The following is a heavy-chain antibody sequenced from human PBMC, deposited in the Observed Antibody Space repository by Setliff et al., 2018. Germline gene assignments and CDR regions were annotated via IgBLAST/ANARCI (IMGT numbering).Heavy chain of an antibody. D-gene: IGHD1-1*01. V-gene: IGHV3-23*01. CDR2: ISGSGYST. Sequence: PGESLKISCAASGFTFRSYAMGWVRQSPGKGLEWVSVISGSGYSTYYADSVKGRFTTSRDNSKNTVFPQMNSLRAEDTAIYYCEAAMEEVSSYFYMDVWGKGTTVTVAS. CDR1: GFTFRSYA. J-gene: IGHJ6*03. CDR3: EAAMEEVSSYFYMDV.